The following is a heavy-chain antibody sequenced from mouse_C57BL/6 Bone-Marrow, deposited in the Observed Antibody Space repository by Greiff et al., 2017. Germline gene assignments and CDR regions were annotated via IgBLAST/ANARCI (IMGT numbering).Heavy chain of an antibody. V-gene: IGHV1-15*01. CDR2: IDPETGGT. J-gene: IGHJ2*01. Sequence: VQLVESGAELVRPGASVTLSCKASGYTFTDYEMHWVKQTPVHGLEWIGAIDPETGGTAYNQKFKGKAILTADKSSSTAYMELRSLTSEDSAVYYCTRQGLLYYWGQGTTLTVSS. CDR3: TRQGLLYY. D-gene: IGHD2-3*01. CDR1: GYTFTDYE.